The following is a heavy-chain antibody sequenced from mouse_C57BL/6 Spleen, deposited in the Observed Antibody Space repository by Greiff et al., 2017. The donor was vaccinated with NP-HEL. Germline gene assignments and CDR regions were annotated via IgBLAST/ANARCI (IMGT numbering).Heavy chain of an antibody. CDR1: GYSFTGYY. V-gene: IGHV1-42*01. D-gene: IGHD1-1*01. J-gene: IGHJ2*01. Sequence: EVQLQQSGPELVKPGASVKISCKASGYSFTGYYMNWVKQSPEKSLEWIGEINPSTGGTTYNQKFKAKATLTVDKSSSTAYMQLKSLTSEDSAVYYCARLYGSRFYFDYWGQGTTLTVSS. CDR3: ARLYGSRFYFDY. CDR2: INPSTGGT.